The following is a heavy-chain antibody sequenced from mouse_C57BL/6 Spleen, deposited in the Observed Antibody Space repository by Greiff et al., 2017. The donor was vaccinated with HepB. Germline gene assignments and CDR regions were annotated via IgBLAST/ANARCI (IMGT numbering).Heavy chain of an antibody. CDR2: IDPETGGT. J-gene: IGHJ3*01. V-gene: IGHV1-15*01. D-gene: IGHD2-1*01. Sequence: VQLQQPGAELVRPGSSVTLSCKASGYTFTDYEMHWVKQTPVHGLEWIGAIDPETGGTAYNQKFKGKAILTADKSSSTAYMELRSLTSEDSAVYYCTRNYGNYWFAYWGQGTLVTVSA. CDR3: TRNYGNYWFAY. CDR1: GYTFTDYE.